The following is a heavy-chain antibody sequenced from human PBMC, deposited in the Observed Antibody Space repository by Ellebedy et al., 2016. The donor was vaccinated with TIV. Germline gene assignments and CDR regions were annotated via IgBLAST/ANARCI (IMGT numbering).Heavy chain of an antibody. Sequence: AASVKVSCKASGYSFSNYFMFWVRQAPGQGLEWMGIINPSGGDTKYAQKFKGRVSMTRDTSTSTLYLELRSLISDDTAVYFCASTRPMRRRGYYGMDVWGQGTTVIVSS. J-gene: IGHJ6*02. CDR1: GYSFSNYF. D-gene: IGHD3-3*01. CDR2: INPSGGDT. V-gene: IGHV1-46*01. CDR3: ASTRPMRRRGYYGMDV.